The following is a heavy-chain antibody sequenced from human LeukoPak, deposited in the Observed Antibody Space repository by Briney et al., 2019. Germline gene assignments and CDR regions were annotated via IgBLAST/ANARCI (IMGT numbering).Heavy chain of an antibody. J-gene: IGHJ4*02. CDR2: IYYNDDK. V-gene: IGHV2-5*01. Sequence: SGPTLLNPTPTLTLTCTFSDFSLSTLGMGVGWIRQPPGKALEWLSFIYYNDDKRYSPSLRSRLTITRDTSKNQVVLAMTNMDPVDTATYYCAHLVVTIDWRSYFDYWGQGALVTVSS. CDR3: AHLVVTIDWRSYFDY. CDR1: DFSLSTLGMG. D-gene: IGHD3-9*01.